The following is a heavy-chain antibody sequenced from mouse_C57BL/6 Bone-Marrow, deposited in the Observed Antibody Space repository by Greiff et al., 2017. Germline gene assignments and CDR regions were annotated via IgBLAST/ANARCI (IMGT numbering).Heavy chain of an antibody. CDR3: ARHIITTGVAHWYCDV. CDR2: ISDGGSYT. V-gene: IGHV5-4*01. Sequence: EVQLVESGGGLVKPGGSLKLSCAASGFTFSSYAMSWVRQTPETRLEWVATISDGGSYTYYPANVKGPFTISRDNAKNHLYLQMRHLKSEGTARYYCARHIITTGVAHWYCDVWGTGTTVTVSS. J-gene: IGHJ1*03. CDR1: GFTFSSYA. D-gene: IGHD1-1*01.